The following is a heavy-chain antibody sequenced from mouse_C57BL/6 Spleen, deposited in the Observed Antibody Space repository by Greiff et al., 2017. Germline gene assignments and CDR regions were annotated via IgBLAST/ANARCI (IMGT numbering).Heavy chain of an antibody. CDR2: INPNNGGT. D-gene: IGHD2-4*01. J-gene: IGHJ4*01. CDR3: ARWDDSMDY. V-gene: IGHV1-26*01. CDR1: GYTFTDYY. Sequence: EVQLQQSGPELVKPGASVKISCKASGYTFTDYYMNWVKQSHGKSLEWIGDINPNNGGTSYNQKFKGKATLTVDKSSSTAYMELRSLTSEDSVVYYCARWDDSMDYWGQGTSVTVSS.